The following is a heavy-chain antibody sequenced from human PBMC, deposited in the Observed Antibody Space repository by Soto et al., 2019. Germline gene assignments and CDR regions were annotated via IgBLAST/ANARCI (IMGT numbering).Heavy chain of an antibody. CDR3: ARETYGDYVGYFDP. CDR1: GGSFSSISNHY. D-gene: IGHD4-17*01. V-gene: IGHV4-61*01. J-gene: IGHJ5*02. CDR2: ISYSGST. Sequence: SETLSLTCTFSGGSFSSISNHYCSWIRQPPGKGLEWIGYISYSGSTSYNPSLKSRLIISVDTSQNQFSLKVRSVTAADTAVYYCARETYGDYVGYFDPWGQGIQVTVSS.